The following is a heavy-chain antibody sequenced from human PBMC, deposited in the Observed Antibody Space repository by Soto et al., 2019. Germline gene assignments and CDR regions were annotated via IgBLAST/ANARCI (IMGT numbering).Heavy chain of an antibody. J-gene: IGHJ4*02. Sequence: PSETLSLTCSVSGGSISGSYWSWIRQSPGKGLEWLGYVYYTGSTNYRPSLRSRVSISVDTSKNEFSLGVSSVTAADTAVYFCARSVAVPGAHIDYWGQGTQVTVSS. CDR3: ARSVAVPGAHIDY. CDR1: GGSISGSY. D-gene: IGHD6-19*01. V-gene: IGHV4-59*01. CDR2: VYYTGST.